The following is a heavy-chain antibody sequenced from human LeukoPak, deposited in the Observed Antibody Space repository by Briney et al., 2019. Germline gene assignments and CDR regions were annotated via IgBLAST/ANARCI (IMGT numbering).Heavy chain of an antibody. Sequence: GASVRVSCKASGYTFTSYGISWVRQAPGQGLEWMGWISAYNGNTNYAQKFQGRVTMTTDTSTSTAYMELRSLRSDDTAVYYCARAYGSGSSWDWFDPWGQGTLVTVSS. D-gene: IGHD3-10*01. CDR1: GYTFTSYG. J-gene: IGHJ5*02. V-gene: IGHV1-18*01. CDR2: ISAYNGNT. CDR3: ARAYGSGSSWDWFDP.